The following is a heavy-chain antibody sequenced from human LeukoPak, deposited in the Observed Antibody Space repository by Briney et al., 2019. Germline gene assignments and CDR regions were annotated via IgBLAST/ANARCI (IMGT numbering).Heavy chain of an antibody. D-gene: IGHD1-26*01. J-gene: IGHJ4*02. CDR1: GYTFTVYY. CDR2: INPNSGGT. V-gene: IGHV1-2*02. Sequence: ASVTVSCKASGYTFTVYYMHWVRQAPGQGLEWMGWINPNSGGTNYAQKFQGRVTMTRDTSISTAYMELSRLRSDDTAVYYCAREVGATLYFFDYWGQGTLVTVSS. CDR3: AREVGATLYFFDY.